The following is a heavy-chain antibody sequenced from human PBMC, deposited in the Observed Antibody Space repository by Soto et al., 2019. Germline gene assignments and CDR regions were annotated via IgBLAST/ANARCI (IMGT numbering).Heavy chain of an antibody. D-gene: IGHD6-6*01. CDR1: GFTFSNAW. J-gene: IGHJ3*02. CDR3: TTDLYSSSSKGLDAFDI. Sequence: GGSLRLSCAASGFTFSNAWMSWVRQAPGKGLEWVGRIKSKTDGGTTDYAAPVKGRFTISRDDSKNTLYLQMNSLKTEDTAVYYCTTDLYSSSSKGLDAFDIWGQRTMVTVSS. CDR2: IKSKTDGGTT. V-gene: IGHV3-15*01.